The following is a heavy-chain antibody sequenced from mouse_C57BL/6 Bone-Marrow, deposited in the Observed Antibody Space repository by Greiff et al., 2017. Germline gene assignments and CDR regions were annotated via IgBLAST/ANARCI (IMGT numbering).Heavy chain of an antibody. D-gene: IGHD2-5*01. CDR1: GYAFTNYL. J-gene: IGHJ4*01. V-gene: IGHV1-54*01. CDR3: ARSPYYSNYSYAMDY. CDR2: INPGSGGT. Sequence: QVQLQQSGAELVSPGTSVKVSCKASGYAFTNYLIEWVKQRPGQGLEWIGVINPGSGGTNYNEKFKGKATLTADKSSSTAYMQLSSLTSEDSAVYFCARSPYYSNYSYAMDYWGKGTSVTVSS.